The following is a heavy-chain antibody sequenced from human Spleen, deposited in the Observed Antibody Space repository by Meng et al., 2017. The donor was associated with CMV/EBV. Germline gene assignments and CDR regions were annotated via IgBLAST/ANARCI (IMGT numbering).Heavy chain of an antibody. CDR3: VSPEINGLSKHFDH. D-gene: IGHD1-14*01. J-gene: IGHJ4*02. V-gene: IGHV3-21*01. CDR1: GFRFSDYW. CDR2: ISSAGGFI. Sequence: GESLKISCVVSGFRFSDYWMNWVRQAPGKGLEWVSSISSAGGFIYLADSLKGRFTISRDNDKNLLYLQMNSLRAEDTAIYYCVSPEINGLSKHFDHWGQGTLVTVSS.